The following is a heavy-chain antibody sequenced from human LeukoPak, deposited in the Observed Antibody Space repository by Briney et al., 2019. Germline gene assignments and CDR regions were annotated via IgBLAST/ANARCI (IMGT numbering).Heavy chain of an antibody. CDR2: IYYSGST. V-gene: IGHV4-39*07. CDR3: ARDQANFYPTVGWFDP. D-gene: IGHD2/OR15-2a*01. J-gene: IGHJ5*02. Sequence: SSETLSLTCTVSGGSISSSSYYWGWIRQPPGKGLEWIGRIYYSGSTYYNPSLKSRVTISVDTSKNQFSLKLSSVTAADTAVYYCARDQANFYPTVGWFDPWGQGTLVTVSS. CDR1: GGSISSSSYY.